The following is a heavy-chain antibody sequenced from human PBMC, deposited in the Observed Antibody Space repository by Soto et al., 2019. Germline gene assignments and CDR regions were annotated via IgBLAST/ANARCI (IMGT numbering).Heavy chain of an antibody. CDR2: IIPIFGTA. D-gene: IGHD6-13*01. J-gene: IGHJ5*02. V-gene: IGHV1-69*13. CDR1: GGTFSSYA. CDR3: ARDAYSSSWYWFDP. Sequence: RASVKVSCKASGGTFSSYAISWVRQAPGQGLEWMGGIIPIFGTANYAQRFQGRVTITADESTSTAYMELSSLRSEDTAVYYCARDAYSSSWYWFDPWGQGTLVTVSS.